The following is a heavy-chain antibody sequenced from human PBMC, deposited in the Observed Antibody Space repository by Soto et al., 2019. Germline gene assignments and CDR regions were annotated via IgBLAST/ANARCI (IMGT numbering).Heavy chain of an antibody. CDR3: VVDRGYSTGWNGVFDY. CDR1: GFTFASST. J-gene: IGHJ4*02. Sequence: GASVKVSCKASGFTFASSTVQWVRQARGQRLEWVGWIVVGSGDTNYAQKFQERVTFTRDMSTSTAYMELSSLRSEDTAVYYCVVDRGYSTGWNGVFDYWGQGTLVTVSS. V-gene: IGHV1-58*01. CDR2: IVVGSGDT. D-gene: IGHD6-19*01.